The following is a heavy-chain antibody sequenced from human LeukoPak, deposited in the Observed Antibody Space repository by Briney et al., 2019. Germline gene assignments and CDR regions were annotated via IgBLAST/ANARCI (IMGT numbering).Heavy chain of an antibody. J-gene: IGHJ5*02. V-gene: IGHV1-18*01. Sequence: GASVKVSCKASGYTFTSYGISWVRQAPGQGLEWMGWISAYNGNTNYAQKLQGRVTMTTDTSTSTAYMELRSLRSDDTAVYYCAREEYQLLWGLTYNWFDPWGQGTLVTVSS. D-gene: IGHD2-2*01. CDR2: ISAYNGNT. CDR1: GYTFTSYG. CDR3: AREEYQLLWGLTYNWFDP.